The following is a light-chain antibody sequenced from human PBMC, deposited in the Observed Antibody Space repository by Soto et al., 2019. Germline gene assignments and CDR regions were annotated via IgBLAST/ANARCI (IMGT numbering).Light chain of an antibody. CDR2: DAS. V-gene: IGKV3-11*01. CDR3: QQRSDWPPIT. Sequence: EIVLTHSPYTLSLSPGDRATLSCRASQSISSYLAWYQQKPGQSPRLLIYDASNRATGIPARFSGSGSGTDFTLTISSLEPEDFAVYYCQQRSDWPPITFGQGTRLEIK. CDR1: QSISSY. J-gene: IGKJ5*01.